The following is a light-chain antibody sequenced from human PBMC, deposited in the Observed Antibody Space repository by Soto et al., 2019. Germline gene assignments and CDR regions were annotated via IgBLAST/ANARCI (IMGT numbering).Light chain of an antibody. V-gene: IGKV3-20*01. Sequence: EIVLTQSPGTLSLSPGERATLSCRASQSVSSTYLAWYQQKPGQAPRLLIYGASSRATGIPDRFSGSASGTDFTLTINILEPEDFAIYYCQQYGESRTFGQGTKLEIK. CDR1: QSVSSTY. J-gene: IGKJ2*01. CDR3: QQYGESRT. CDR2: GAS.